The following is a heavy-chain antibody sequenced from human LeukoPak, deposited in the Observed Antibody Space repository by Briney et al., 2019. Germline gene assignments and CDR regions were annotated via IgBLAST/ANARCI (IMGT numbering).Heavy chain of an antibody. CDR3: AREPQYYYDSSGYDY. Sequence: SETLSLTCTVSGGSISSSSYYWGWIRQPPGKGLEWIGSIYYSGSTYYNPSLKSRVTIAVDTSKNQFSLKLSSVTAADTAVYYCAREPQYYYDSSGYDYWGQGTLVTVSS. D-gene: IGHD3-22*01. CDR2: IYYSGST. CDR1: GGSISSSSYY. J-gene: IGHJ4*02. V-gene: IGHV4-39*07.